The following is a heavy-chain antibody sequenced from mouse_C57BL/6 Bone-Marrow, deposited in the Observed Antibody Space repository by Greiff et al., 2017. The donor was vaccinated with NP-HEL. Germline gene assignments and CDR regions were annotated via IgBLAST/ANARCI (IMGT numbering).Heavy chain of an antibody. CDR3: ATLDSSGPWFAY. V-gene: IGHV1-53*01. J-gene: IGHJ3*01. D-gene: IGHD3-2*02. CDR2: INPSNGGT. CDR1: GYTFTSYW. Sequence: QVQLQQPGTELVKPGASVKLSCKASGYTFTSYWMHWVKQRPGQGLEWIGNINPSNGGTNYNEKFKSKATLTVDKSSSTVYMQLSSLTSEDSAIYYCATLDSSGPWFAYWGQGTLVTVSA.